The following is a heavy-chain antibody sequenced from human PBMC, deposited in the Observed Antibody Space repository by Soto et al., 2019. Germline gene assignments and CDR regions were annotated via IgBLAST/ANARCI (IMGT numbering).Heavy chain of an antibody. V-gene: IGHV3-23*01. CDR2: ISGSGGAT. CDR3: ARTRTAFYRYYFDS. J-gene: IGHJ4*02. CDR1: GFTFKDWA. D-gene: IGHD2-21*02. Sequence: GGSLRLSCSPSGFTFKDWAISWVRQAPGKGLEWVSGISGSGGATYYTDSVEGRFTISKDFSKNTVSLQMTGLRVDDTAVYYCARTRTAFYRYYFDSWGQGALVTVSS.